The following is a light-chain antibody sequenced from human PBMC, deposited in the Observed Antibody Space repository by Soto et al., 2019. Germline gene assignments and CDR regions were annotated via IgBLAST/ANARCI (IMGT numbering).Light chain of an antibody. CDR1: QSVSSR. J-gene: IGKJ1*01. Sequence: EVVMTQSPHTLSVSPGERAILSCRASQSVSSRLAWYQQKPGQAPRLLIYGASTRATGVPVRFAGSGSGTEFTLTINSLQSEDFAIYFCQQYNQWPPWTFGQGTKVELK. CDR2: GAS. CDR3: QQYNQWPPWT. V-gene: IGKV3-15*01.